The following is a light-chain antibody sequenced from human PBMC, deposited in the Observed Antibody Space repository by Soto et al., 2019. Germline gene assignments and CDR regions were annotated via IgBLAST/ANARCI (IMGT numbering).Light chain of an antibody. CDR3: QQYGTSPRT. CDR1: QSVRSNY. Sequence: EVVLTQSPATLSLSPGERATLSCGASQSVRSNYLGWYQQKPGLAPRLLIYDVSTRATGIPDRFSGSGSGTDFTLTISRLEPEDSAVYYCQQYGTSPRTFGQGTKLEIK. CDR2: DVS. V-gene: IGKV3D-20*01. J-gene: IGKJ2*01.